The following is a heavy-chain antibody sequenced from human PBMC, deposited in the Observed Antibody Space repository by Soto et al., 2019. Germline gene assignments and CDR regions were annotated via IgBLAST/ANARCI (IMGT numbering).Heavy chain of an antibody. J-gene: IGHJ4*02. V-gene: IGHV3-48*01. CDR1: GFTFISYS. CDR3: ARDYSSYGPFDY. CDR2: ISSSSSTI. Sequence: GGSLRLSCAASGFTFISYSMNWVSQAPGKGLEWVSYISSSSSTIYYADSVKGRFTISRDNAKNSLYLQMNSLRAEVTAVYYCARDYSSYGPFDYWGQGTLLTVSS. D-gene: IGHD5-18*01.